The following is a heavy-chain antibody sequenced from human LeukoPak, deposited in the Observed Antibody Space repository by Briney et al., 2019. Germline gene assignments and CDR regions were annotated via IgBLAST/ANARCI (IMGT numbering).Heavy chain of an antibody. V-gene: IGHV4-38-2*02. CDR1: GYSISSGYY. D-gene: IGHD4-17*01. J-gene: IGHJ6*03. CDR3: ARRYGDYYYYYRDV. Sequence: SETLSLTCTVSGYSISSGYYWGWIRPPPGKGLEWISRIYRTGSTYYNPSLKSRVTISVDTSKNQFSLKLSSVAAADTALYYCARRYGDYYYYYRDVWGEGTTVTISS. CDR2: IYRTGST.